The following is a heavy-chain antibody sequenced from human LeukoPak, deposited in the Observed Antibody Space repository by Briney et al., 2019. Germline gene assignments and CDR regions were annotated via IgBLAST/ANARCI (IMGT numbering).Heavy chain of an antibody. J-gene: IGHJ4*02. CDR3: ARPPRGEPLPSFDY. CDR1: GGSISSSSYY. D-gene: IGHD1-14*01. CDR2: IYYSGST. Sequence: SETLSLTCTVSGGSISSSSYYWGWIRQPPGRGLEWIGSIYYSGSTYYNPSLKSRVTISVDTSKNQFSLKLSSVTAADTAVYYCARPPRGEPLPSFDYWGQGTLVTVSS. V-gene: IGHV4-39*01.